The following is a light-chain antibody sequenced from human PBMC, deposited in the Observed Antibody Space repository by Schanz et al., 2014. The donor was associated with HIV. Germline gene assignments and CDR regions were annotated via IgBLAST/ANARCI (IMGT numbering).Light chain of an antibody. V-gene: IGKV3-20*01. CDR3: QHYGDSRGT. CDR2: ATT. Sequence: EIILTQSPATLSLSPGERATLSCRASQSVGGSQIAWFQHKGGQPPRLLIYATTFRATGIPDRFSGSGSETDFTLTISGLEPEDFAVYYCQHYGDSRGTFGGGTEVDIK. CDR1: QSVGGSQ. J-gene: IGKJ4*01.